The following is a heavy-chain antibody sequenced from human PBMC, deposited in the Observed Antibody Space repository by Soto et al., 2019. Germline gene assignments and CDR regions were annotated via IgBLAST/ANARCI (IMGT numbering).Heavy chain of an antibody. CDR3: ASRAVIVFDY. J-gene: IGHJ4*02. CDR1: GFTFSSYW. D-gene: IGHD3-22*01. Sequence: EVQLVESGGGLVQPGGSLRLSCAASGFTFSSYWMSWVRQAPGKGLEWVANIKQDGSAKYYVDSVKGRFTITRDNAKNSLYLQMNSMRAEDTAVYYCASRAVIVFDYWGQGTLVTVSS. CDR2: IKQDGSAK. V-gene: IGHV3-7*05.